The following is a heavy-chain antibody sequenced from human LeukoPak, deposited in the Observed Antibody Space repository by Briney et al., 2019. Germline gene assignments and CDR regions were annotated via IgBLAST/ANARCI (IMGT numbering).Heavy chain of an antibody. CDR3: AKESRIAVAGDY. CDR2: IRYDGSNK. CDR1: GFTFSSYW. Sequence: GSLRLSCVASGFTFSSYWMSWVRQAPGKGLEWVAFIRYDGSNKYYADSVKGRFTISRDNSKNTLYLQMNSLRAEDTAVYYCAKESRIAVAGDYWGQGTLVTVSS. D-gene: IGHD6-19*01. J-gene: IGHJ4*02. V-gene: IGHV3-30*02.